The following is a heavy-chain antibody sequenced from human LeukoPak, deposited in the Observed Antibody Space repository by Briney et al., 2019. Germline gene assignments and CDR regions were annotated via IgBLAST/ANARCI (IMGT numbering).Heavy chain of an antibody. CDR1: GFTFSSYG. V-gene: IGHV3-30*18. J-gene: IGHJ4*02. CDR3: AKGIYSY. CDR2: ISYDGSNK. Sequence: GSLRLSCAASGFTFSSYGMHWVRQAPGKGLEWVAVISYDGSNKYYADSVKGRFTISRDNSKNTLYLQMNSLRAEDTAVYYCAKGIYSYWGQGTLVTVSS. D-gene: IGHD4-11*01.